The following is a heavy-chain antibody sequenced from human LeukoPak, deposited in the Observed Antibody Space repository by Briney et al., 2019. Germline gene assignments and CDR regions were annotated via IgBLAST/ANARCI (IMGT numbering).Heavy chain of an antibody. CDR2: INSDGSTT. V-gene: IGHV3-74*01. J-gene: IGHJ4*02. CDR1: GFTFSSYW. CDR3: ARDSSLPDY. D-gene: IGHD3-22*01. Sequence: GSLRLSGAVSGFTFSSYWMHWVRQAPGKGLVWVSRINSDGSTTIYADSVKGRFTISRDNAKNTMYLQMNSLRAEDGAVYYCARDSSLPDYWGQGTLVTVSS.